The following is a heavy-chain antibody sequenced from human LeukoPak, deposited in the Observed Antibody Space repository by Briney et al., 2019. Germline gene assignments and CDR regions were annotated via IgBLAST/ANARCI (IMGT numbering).Heavy chain of an antibody. V-gene: IGHV3-66*01. D-gene: IGHD4-17*01. Sequence: PGGSLRLSCAVSGFSVSDNYMAWVRQAPGKGLEWVSVLFGGGDKYYEDSVEGRFAIPRDNSTSTVYLQMKSLRAEDTAVYYCARGQRNSVTLYDFDFWGPGTLVSVSS. CDR3: ARGQRNSVTLYDFDF. CDR1: GFSVSDNY. CDR2: LFGGGDK. J-gene: IGHJ4*02.